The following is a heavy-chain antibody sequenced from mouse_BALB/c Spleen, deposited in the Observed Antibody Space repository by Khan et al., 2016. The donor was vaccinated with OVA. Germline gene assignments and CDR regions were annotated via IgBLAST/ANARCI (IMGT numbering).Heavy chain of an antibody. CDR1: GYTFTSYY. J-gene: IGHJ4*01. Sequence: QVQLQQPGAELVKPGASVKLSCKASGYTFTSYYMYWVKQRPGQGLEWIGGINPSNGGTNFNEKFKSKATLTVDKSSSTAYMQLSSLTSEDSAVYSCTRSSSYYRYDGYAMDYWGQGTSVTVSS. CDR3: TRSSSYYRYDGYAMDY. CDR2: INPSNGGT. D-gene: IGHD2-14*01. V-gene: IGHV1S81*02.